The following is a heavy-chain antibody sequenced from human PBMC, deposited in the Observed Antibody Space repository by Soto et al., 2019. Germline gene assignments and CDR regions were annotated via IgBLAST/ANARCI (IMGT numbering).Heavy chain of an antibody. Sequence: EVQLVESGGGLVQPGGSLRLSCAASGFTFNTYWMQWVRQAPGKGLVWVSRIKSDGSYTNYADSVKGRFTISRDNAKNTLFLQMNSLGAEDTAVYYGATGASGYFTYWGQGTLVTVSS. J-gene: IGHJ4*02. D-gene: IGHD3-22*01. V-gene: IGHV3-74*01. CDR2: IKSDGSYT. CDR3: ATGASGYFTY. CDR1: GFTFNTYW.